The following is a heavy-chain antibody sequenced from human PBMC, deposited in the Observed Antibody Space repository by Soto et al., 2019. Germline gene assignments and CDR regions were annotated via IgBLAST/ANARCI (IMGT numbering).Heavy chain of an antibody. V-gene: IGHV4-59*08. CDR1: GGSISSYY. D-gene: IGHD7-27*01. CDR3: TRANWYSEY. CDR2: IYYSGST. J-gene: IGHJ4*02. Sequence: SETLSLTCTVSGGSISSYYWSWIRQPPGKGLEWIGYIYYSGSTNYNPSLKSRVTISVDTSKNQFSLKLSSVTAADTAVYYCTRANWYSEYWGQGTLVTAPQ.